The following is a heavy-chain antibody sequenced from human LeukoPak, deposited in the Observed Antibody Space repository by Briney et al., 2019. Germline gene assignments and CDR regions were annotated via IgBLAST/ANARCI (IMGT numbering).Heavy chain of an antibody. CDR2: INHSGST. CDR3: ARGGIVGATYDY. J-gene: IGHJ4*02. CDR1: GGSFSGYY. D-gene: IGHD1-26*01. V-gene: IGHV4-34*01. Sequence: SSETLSLTCAVYGGSFSGYYWSWIRQPPGKGLEWIGEINHSGSTNYNPSLKSRVTISVDTSKNQFSLKLSSVTAADTAVYYCARGGIVGATYDYWGQGTLVTVSS.